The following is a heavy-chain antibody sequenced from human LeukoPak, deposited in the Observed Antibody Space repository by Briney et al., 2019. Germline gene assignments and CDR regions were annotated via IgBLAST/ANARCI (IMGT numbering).Heavy chain of an antibody. V-gene: IGHV4-39*07. CDR3: AREGGFYRPLDY. Sequence: SETLSLTCTVSGGSISSSGHSWGWIRQPPGKGLEWIGEVHLDGRTNYNPSLESRLTISVDLSENHVSLKLTSVTAADTAVYYCAREGGFYRPLDYSGQGTLVTVSS. CDR1: GGSISSSGHS. J-gene: IGHJ4*02. D-gene: IGHD3-3*01. CDR2: VHLDGRT.